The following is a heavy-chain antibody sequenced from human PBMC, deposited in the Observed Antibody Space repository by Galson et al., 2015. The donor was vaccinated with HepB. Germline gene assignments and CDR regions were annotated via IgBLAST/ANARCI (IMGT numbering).Heavy chain of an antibody. CDR1: GFTFSSYA. D-gene: IGHD6-6*01. Sequence: SLRLSCAASGFTFSSYAMSWVRQAPGKGLEWVSVICGSGGCRYYADSVKGRFTIPRDNSKNALFLQMSSLTADDTAVYYCAKLVSARPFIYGMDVWGQGTTVTVSS. V-gene: IGHV3-23*01. CDR2: ICGSGGCR. CDR3: AKLVSARPFIYGMDV. J-gene: IGHJ6*02.